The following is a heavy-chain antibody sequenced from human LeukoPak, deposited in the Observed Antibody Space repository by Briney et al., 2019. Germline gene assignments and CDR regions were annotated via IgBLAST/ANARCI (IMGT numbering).Heavy chain of an antibody. V-gene: IGHV4-4*07. CDR1: GRSMCHFY. J-gene: IGHJ4*02. CDR3: ARAFTDPATGAYSYYFDY. CDR2: IYTSGST. D-gene: IGHD7-27*01. Sequence: SDTLSLTRSVSGRSMCHFYWSGMRQPAGGGLEGIGRIYTSGSTNYNPSLKSRVTMSIDTSKDLCSLRLRFVTAADTAGYYCARAFTDPATGAYSYYFDYWGQGTQVTVSS.